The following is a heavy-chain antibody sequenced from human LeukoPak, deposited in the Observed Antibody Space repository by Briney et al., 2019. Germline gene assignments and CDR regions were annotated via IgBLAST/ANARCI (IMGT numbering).Heavy chain of an antibody. Sequence: GGSLRLSCAASGFTFSSYGMHWVRQAPGKGLEWVAVIWYDGSNKYYADSVKGRFTISRDNSKNTLYLQMNSLRAEDTAVYYCAKDNSEYPEGNYFDYWGQGTLVTVSS. V-gene: IGHV3-30*02. J-gene: IGHJ4*02. D-gene: IGHD2-2*01. CDR2: IWYDGSNK. CDR1: GFTFSSYG. CDR3: AKDNSEYPEGNYFDY.